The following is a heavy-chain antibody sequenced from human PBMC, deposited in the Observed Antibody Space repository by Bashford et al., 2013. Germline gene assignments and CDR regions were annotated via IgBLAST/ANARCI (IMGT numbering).Heavy chain of an antibody. J-gene: IGHJ4*02. CDR3: AHRQGHLLYSSSWYYFDY. D-gene: IGHD6-13*01. CDR2: IYWDDDK. CDR1: GFSLSTSGVG. V-gene: IGHV2-5*02. Sequence: LVKPTQTLTLTCTFSGFSLSTSGVGVGWIRQPPGKALEWLALIYWDDDKRYSPSLKSRLTITKDTSKNQVVLTMTNMDPVDTATYYCAHRQGHLLYSSSWYYFDYWGQGTLVTVSS.